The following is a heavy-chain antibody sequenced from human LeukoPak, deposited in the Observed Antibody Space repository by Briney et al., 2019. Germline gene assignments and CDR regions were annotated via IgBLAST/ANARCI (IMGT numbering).Heavy chain of an antibody. CDR1: GFNFQYAW. V-gene: IGHV3-15*01. D-gene: IGHD4-23*01. CDR2: IKSKRDGETT. J-gene: IGHJ4*02. Sequence: GGSLRLSCAGSGFNFQYAWMTWVRQAPGKGLEWVGRIKSKRDGETTDYAALVRSRFSISRDDSKNTVYLQMNSLRTEDTAVYYCTSLVGSPTYWGQGTLVAVSS. CDR3: TSLVGSPTY.